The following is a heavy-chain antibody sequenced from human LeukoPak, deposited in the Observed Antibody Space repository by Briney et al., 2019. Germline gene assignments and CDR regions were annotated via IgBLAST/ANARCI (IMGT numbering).Heavy chain of an antibody. D-gene: IGHD2-15*01. J-gene: IGHJ3*02. CDR2: INPNSGGT. Sequence: ASVKVCCKASGYTFTGYYMHWVRQAPGQGLEWMGWINPNSGGTNYAQKFQGRVTMTRDTSISTAYMELSRLRSDDTAVYYCARDAGYSGAFDIWGQGTMVTVSS. V-gene: IGHV1-2*02. CDR3: ARDAGYSGAFDI. CDR1: GYTFTGYY.